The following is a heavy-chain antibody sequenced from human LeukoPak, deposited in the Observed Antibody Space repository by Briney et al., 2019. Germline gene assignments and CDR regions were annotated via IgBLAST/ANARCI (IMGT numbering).Heavy chain of an antibody. V-gene: IGHV3-21*01. CDR3: ARDRSSQTDY. J-gene: IGHJ4*02. Sequence: SGGSLRLSCAASGFTFSSYSMNWVRQAPGKGLEWVSSISSSSSYIYYADSVKGRFTISRDNAKNSLYLQMNSLRAEDTAVYYCARDRSSQTDYWGQGTLVTVSS. CDR2: ISSSSSYI. D-gene: IGHD2-2*01. CDR1: GFTFSSYS.